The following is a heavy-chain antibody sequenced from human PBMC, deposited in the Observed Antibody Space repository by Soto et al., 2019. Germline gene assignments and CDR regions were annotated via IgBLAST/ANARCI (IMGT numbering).Heavy chain of an antibody. CDR3: ARVGGDYYDSSGYGYYYYYGMDV. Sequence: GASVKVSCKASGYTFTSYYMHWVRQAPGQGLEWMGIINPSGGSTSYAQKFQGRVTMTRDTSTSTVYMELSSLRSEDTAVYYCARVGGDYYDSSGYGYYYYYGMDVWGQGTTVTVSS. D-gene: IGHD3-22*01. V-gene: IGHV1-46*01. J-gene: IGHJ6*02. CDR1: GYTFTSYY. CDR2: INPSGGST.